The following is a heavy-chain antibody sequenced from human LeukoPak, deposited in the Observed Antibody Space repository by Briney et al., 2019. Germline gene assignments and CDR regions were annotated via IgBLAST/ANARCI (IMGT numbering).Heavy chain of an antibody. V-gene: IGHV1-18*01. Sequence: ASVKVSCKASGYTFTIYGISWVRQAPGQGLEWMGWISAYNGNTNYAQKLQGTVTMTTDTSTSTAYMEPRSLRSDDTAVYYCARDTYYYGSGTYAWYLDLWGRGTLVTVSS. J-gene: IGHJ2*01. CDR3: ARDTYYYGSGTYAWYLDL. CDR2: ISAYNGNT. D-gene: IGHD3-10*01. CDR1: GYTFTIYG.